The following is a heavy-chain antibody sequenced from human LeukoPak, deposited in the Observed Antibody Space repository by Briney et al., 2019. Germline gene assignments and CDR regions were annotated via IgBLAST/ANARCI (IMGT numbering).Heavy chain of an antibody. J-gene: IGHJ4*02. CDR3: AREPSGSGGYDY. Sequence: EASVKVSCKASGFTFSGYYMHWVRQAPGQGLEWMAWIGPNSGGTNYVQKFQGRVTVTRDTSISTDYLEINGLTSDDTALYYCAREPSGSGGYDYWGQGTLVTVSS. V-gene: IGHV1-2*02. CDR1: GFTFSGYY. D-gene: IGHD3-10*01. CDR2: IGPNSGGT.